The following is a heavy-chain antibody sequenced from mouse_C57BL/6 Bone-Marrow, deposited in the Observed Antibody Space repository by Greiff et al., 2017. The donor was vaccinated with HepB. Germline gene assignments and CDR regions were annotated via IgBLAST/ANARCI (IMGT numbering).Heavy chain of an antibody. CDR2: IHPNSGST. J-gene: IGHJ3*01. Sequence: QVQLQQPGAELVKPGASVKLSCKASGYTFTSYWMHWVKQRPGQGLEWIGMIHPNSGSTNYNEKFKSKATLTVDKSSSTAYMQLSSLTSEDSAVYYCALRLRRGAWFAYWGQGTLVTVSA. CDR3: ALRLRRGAWFAY. D-gene: IGHD2-2*01. CDR1: GYTFTSYW. V-gene: IGHV1-64*01.